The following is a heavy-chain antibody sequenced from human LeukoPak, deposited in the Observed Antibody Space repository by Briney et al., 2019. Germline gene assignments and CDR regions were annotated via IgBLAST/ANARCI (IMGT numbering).Heavy chain of an antibody. CDR3: ARKYSSGWLVIDY. D-gene: IGHD6-19*01. J-gene: IGHJ4*02. CDR2: INHSGST. CDR1: GGSISSYY. V-gene: IGHV4-34*01. Sequence: PSETLSLTCTVSGGSISSYYWSWIRQPPGKGLEWIGEINHSGSTNYNPSLKSRVTISVDTSKNQFSLKLSSVTAADTAVYYCARKYSSGWLVIDYWGQGTLVTVSS.